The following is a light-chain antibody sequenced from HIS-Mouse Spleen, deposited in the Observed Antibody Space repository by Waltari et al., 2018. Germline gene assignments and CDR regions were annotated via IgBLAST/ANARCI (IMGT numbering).Light chain of an antibody. CDR2: WAS. Sequence: DIVMTQSPDSLAVSLGERATINCKSSLGVLYSSNNKNYLAWYQQKPGQPPKLLIYWASTQESGVPDRFSGSGSGTDFTITISSLQAEDVAVYYCQQYYSTPFTFGPGTKVDIK. CDR1: LGVLYSSNNKNY. CDR3: QQYYSTPFT. V-gene: IGKV4-1*01. J-gene: IGKJ3*01.